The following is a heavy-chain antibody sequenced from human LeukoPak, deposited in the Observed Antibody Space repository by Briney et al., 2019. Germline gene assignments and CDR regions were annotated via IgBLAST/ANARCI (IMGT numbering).Heavy chain of an antibody. CDR1: GFTFSSYG. D-gene: IGHD6-13*01. Sequence: PGGSLRLSCAASGFTFSSYGMHWVRQAPGKGLEWVAVISYDGSNKYYADSVKGRFTISRDNSKNTLYLQVNSLRAEDTAVYYCAKGIGWQQQLVRLSGYDYWGQGTLVTVSS. CDR3: AKGIGWQQQLVRLSGYDY. J-gene: IGHJ4*02. V-gene: IGHV3-30*18. CDR2: ISYDGSNK.